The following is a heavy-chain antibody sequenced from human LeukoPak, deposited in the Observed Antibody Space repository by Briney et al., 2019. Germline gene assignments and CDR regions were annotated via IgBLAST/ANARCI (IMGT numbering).Heavy chain of an antibody. D-gene: IGHD7-27*01. CDR3: ARDKAGDLDY. Sequence: PSETLSLTCTVSGGSISSFYWTWIRQPPGKGLEWIAYIYYTGSTNYNPSLKSRVTISVDTSKNQFSLRLSSVTAADTAVYYCARDKAGDLDYWGQGTLVTVSS. V-gene: IGHV4-59*01. J-gene: IGHJ4*02. CDR1: GGSISSFY. CDR2: IYYTGST.